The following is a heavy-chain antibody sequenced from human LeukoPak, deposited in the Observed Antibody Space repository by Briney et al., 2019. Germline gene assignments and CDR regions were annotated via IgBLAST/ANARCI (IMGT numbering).Heavy chain of an antibody. CDR2: INPSGGST. V-gene: IGHV1-46*01. Sequence: ASVKVSCKASGYTFTSYYMHWVRQAPGQGLEWMGIINPSGGSTSYAQKFQGRVTMTRDTSTSTVYMELSSLRSEDTAVYYCARGLHDILTGYYKPYYWGQGTLVTVSS. CDR3: ARGLHDILTGYYKPYY. CDR1: GYTFTSYY. D-gene: IGHD3-9*01. J-gene: IGHJ4*02.